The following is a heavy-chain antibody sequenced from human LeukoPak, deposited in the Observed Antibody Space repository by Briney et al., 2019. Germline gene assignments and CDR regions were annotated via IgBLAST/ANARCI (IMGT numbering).Heavy chain of an antibody. CDR3: ARDQSLTMVRGVIIRFDP. Sequence: ASVKVSCKASGYTFTGYYMHWVRQAPGQGLEWMGWINPNSGGTNYAQKFQGRVTMTSDTAISPAHMELSRLRSYDTAVYYCARDQSLTMVRGVIIRFDPWGQGTLVTVSS. J-gene: IGHJ5*02. CDR1: GYTFTGYY. D-gene: IGHD3-10*01. CDR2: INPNSGGT. V-gene: IGHV1-2*02.